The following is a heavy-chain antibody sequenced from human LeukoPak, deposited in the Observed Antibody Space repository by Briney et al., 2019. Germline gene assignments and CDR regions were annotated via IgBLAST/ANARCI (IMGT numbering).Heavy chain of an antibody. Sequence: GSLRLSCAASGFTFSSYAMHWVRQAPGKGLEWVAVISYDGSNKYYADSVKGRFTISRDNSKNTLYLQMNSLRAEDTAVYYCARYRWGRFGELSLTYFDYWGQGTLVTVSS. CDR1: GFTFSSYA. CDR2: ISYDGSNK. CDR3: ARYRWGRFGELSLTYFDY. V-gene: IGHV3-30-3*01. D-gene: IGHD3-10*01. J-gene: IGHJ4*02.